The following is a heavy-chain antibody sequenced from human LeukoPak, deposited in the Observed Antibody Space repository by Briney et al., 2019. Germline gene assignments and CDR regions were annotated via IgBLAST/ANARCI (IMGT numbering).Heavy chain of an antibody. CDR3: ARGLYCSGGSCYSYYYYYGMDV. J-gene: IGHJ6*02. CDR1: GFTFSTYS. CDR2: ISSGSSAI. Sequence: GGSLRLSCATSGFTFSTYSMNWVRQAPGKGLEWVSYISSGSSAIYYADSVKGRFTISRDNAKSSLYLQMNSLRAEDTAVYSCARGLYCSGGSCYSYYYYYGMDVWGQGTTVTVSS. V-gene: IGHV3-48*01. D-gene: IGHD2-15*01.